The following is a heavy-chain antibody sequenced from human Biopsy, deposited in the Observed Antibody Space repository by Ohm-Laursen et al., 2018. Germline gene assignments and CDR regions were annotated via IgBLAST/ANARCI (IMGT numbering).Heavy chain of an antibody. CDR2: IYYSGST. Sequence: GTLSLTCTVSGGSISSDYWSWIRKTPGKGLEWIGYIYYSGSTNYNPSLKSRVIISVDTSKNQFSLRLNSVTAADTAVYYCARATNSTGWPYYYFYGMDVWGQGTTVTVSS. CDR1: GGSISSDY. V-gene: IGHV4-59*01. D-gene: IGHD2/OR15-2a*01. CDR3: ARATNSTGWPYYYFYGMDV. J-gene: IGHJ6*02.